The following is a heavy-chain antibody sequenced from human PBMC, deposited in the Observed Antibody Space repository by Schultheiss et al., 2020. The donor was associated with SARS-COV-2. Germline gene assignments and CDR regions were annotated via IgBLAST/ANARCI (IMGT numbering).Heavy chain of an antibody. CDR2: IYYSGST. D-gene: IGHD4-17*01. CDR3: ARHYGDSNL. CDR1: GGSISSYY. V-gene: IGHV4-59*08. Sequence: ETLSLTCTVSGGSISSYYWSWIRQPPGKGLEWIGYIYYSGSTNYNPSLKSRVTISVDTSKNQFSLKLSSVTAADTAVYYCARHYGDSNLWGRGTLVTVSS. J-gene: IGHJ2*01.